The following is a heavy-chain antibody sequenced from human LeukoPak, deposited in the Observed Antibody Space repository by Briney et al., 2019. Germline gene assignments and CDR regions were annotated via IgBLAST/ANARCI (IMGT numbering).Heavy chain of an antibody. V-gene: IGHV1-18*01. CDR2: ISAYNGNT. D-gene: IGHD3-22*01. CDR1: GYTFTSYD. J-gene: IGHJ4*02. Sequence: ASVKVSCKASGYTFTSYDISWVRQAPGQGLEWMGWISAYNGNTNYAQKLQGRVTMATDTSTSTAYMELRSLRSDDTAVYYCARAHLSSGYSPNDYWGQGTLVTVSS. CDR3: ARAHLSSGYSPNDY.